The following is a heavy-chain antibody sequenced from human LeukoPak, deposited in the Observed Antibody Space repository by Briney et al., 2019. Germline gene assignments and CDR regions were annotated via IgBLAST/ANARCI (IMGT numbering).Heavy chain of an antibody. J-gene: IGHJ6*02. D-gene: IGHD3-22*01. CDR3: AKDMGPMIVVSSYGMDV. V-gene: IGHV3-43*01. CDR2: ISWDGGST. CDR1: GFTFDDYT. Sequence: PGGSLRLSCAASGFTFDDYTMHWVRQAPGKGLEWVSLISWDGGSTYYADSVKGRFTISRDNSKNSLYLQMNSLRTEDTALYYCAKDMGPMIVVSSYGMDVWGQGTTVTVSS.